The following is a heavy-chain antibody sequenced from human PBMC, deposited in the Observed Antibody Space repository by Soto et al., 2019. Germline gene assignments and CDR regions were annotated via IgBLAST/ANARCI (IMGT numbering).Heavy chain of an antibody. J-gene: IGHJ5*02. Sequence: GESLKISCKGSGYSFTNYYIGWVRQMPGRVLEYMGVIYPEDSDTKYSSSFQGQVTISADKSTSTAFLQWNSLKASDSAMYYCVRVKEELLWPNWFDPWGQGTLVTVSS. D-gene: IGHD1-7*01. CDR2: IYPEDSDT. CDR3: VRVKEELLWPNWFDP. CDR1: GYSFTNYY. V-gene: IGHV5-51*01.